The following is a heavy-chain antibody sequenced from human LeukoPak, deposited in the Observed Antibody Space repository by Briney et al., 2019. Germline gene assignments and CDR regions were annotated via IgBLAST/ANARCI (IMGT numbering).Heavy chain of an antibody. D-gene: IGHD3-10*02. V-gene: IGHV4-4*07. Sequence: SETLSLTCSVSGASISSYYWSWVRQPAGKGLEWIGRIYISGTTKHNPSLKSRVTMSVDTSKNQFSLRLTSVTAADTAVYFCARDDVPYRGTYTPFDVWGQGTLVTISS. CDR2: IYISGTT. CDR1: GASISSYY. J-gene: IGHJ4*02. CDR3: ARDDVPYRGTYTPFDV.